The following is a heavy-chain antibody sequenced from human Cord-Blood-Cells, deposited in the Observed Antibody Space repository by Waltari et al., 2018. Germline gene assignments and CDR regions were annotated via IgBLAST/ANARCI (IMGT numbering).Heavy chain of an antibody. J-gene: IGHJ4*02. CDR3: TRFRLNNFDY. D-gene: IGHD3-9*01. CDR2: IRRKTNSYAT. Sequence: EVQLVESGGGLVQPGGSLKLSCAASGFTFSGSAMHWVRQASGKGLEWVGRIRRKTNSYATAYDASVKGRFTISRDDSKNTAYLQMNSLKTEDTAVYYCTRFRLNNFDYWGQGTLVTVSP. V-gene: IGHV3-73*02. CDR1: GFTFSGSA.